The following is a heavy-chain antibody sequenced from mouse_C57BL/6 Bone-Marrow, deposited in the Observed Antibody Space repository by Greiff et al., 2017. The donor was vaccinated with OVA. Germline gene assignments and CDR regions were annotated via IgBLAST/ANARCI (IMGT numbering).Heavy chain of an antibody. Sequence: EVKLQESGGGLVKPGGSLKLSCAASGFTLCSYAMSWVCQTPVKRLVWVVTISDGGSYTHYPDNVKGRFTISRDNAKNNLYLQMSHLKSEDTAMYYCARGGSPDYWGQGTSVTVSS. CDR2: ISDGGSYT. CDR1: GFTLCSYA. J-gene: IGHJ4*01. CDR3: ARGGSPDY. V-gene: IGHV5-4*03.